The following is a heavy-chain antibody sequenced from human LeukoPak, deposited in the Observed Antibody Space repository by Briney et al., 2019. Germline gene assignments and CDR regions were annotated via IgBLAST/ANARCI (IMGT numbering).Heavy chain of an antibody. D-gene: IGHD5-18*01. CDR1: GGTFSSYA. CDR3: ADGDTAMDTLDY. CDR2: IIPILGIA. J-gene: IGHJ4*02. V-gene: IGHV1-69*04. Sequence: ASVKVSCKASGGTFSSYAISWVRQAPGQGLEWMGRIIPILGIANYAQKFQGRVTITADKSTSTAYMELSSLRSEDTAVYYCADGDTAMDTLDYWGQGTLVTVSS.